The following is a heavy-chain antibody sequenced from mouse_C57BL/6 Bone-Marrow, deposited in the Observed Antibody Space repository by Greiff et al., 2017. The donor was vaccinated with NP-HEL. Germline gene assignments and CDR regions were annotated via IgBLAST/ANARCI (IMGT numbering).Heavy chain of an antibody. D-gene: IGHD1-1*01. Sequence: EVKVVESGGGLVKPGGSLKLSCAASGFTFSDYGMHWVRQAPEKGLEWVAYISSGSSTIYYAETVKGRFTISRDNSKNTLFLQKTGLGSEDTAIYYCARDYYGSPFAYWGQGTLVTVSA. CDR3: ARDYYGSPFAY. V-gene: IGHV5-17*01. CDR2: ISSGSSTI. J-gene: IGHJ3*01. CDR1: GFTFSDYG.